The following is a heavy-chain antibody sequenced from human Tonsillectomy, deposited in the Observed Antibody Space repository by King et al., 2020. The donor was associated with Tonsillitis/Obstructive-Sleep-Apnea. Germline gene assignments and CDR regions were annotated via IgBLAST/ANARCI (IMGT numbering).Heavy chain of an antibody. Sequence: VQLVESGGGLVKPGGSLRLSCAASGFTFSDYYITWIRQAPGKGLEWVSYISISSSYTNYADSVKGRFTISRDNAKNSLYLQMNSLRAEDTAVYYCARDYRGANTVTTSNYMDVWGKGTTVTVSS. CDR2: ISISSSYT. CDR1: GFTFSDYY. D-gene: IGHD4-11*01. J-gene: IGHJ6*03. V-gene: IGHV3-11*05. CDR3: ARDYRGANTVTTSNYMDV.